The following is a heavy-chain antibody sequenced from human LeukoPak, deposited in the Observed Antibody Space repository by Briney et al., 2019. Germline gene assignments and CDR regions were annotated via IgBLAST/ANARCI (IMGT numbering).Heavy chain of an antibody. D-gene: IGHD3-10*01. CDR1: GGSFSGYY. CDR3: ARDCSTYYYGSNYLRWFDP. V-gene: IGHV4-34*01. Sequence: PSETLSLTCAVYGGSFSGYYRSWIRQPPGKGLGWIGEINHSGSTNYNPSLKSRVTISVDTSKNQFSLTLSSVTAADTAVYYCARDCSTYYYGSNYLRWFDPWGQGTLVTVSS. CDR2: INHSGST. J-gene: IGHJ5*02.